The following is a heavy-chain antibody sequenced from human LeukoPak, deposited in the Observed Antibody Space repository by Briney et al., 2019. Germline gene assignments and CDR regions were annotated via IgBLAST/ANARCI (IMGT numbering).Heavy chain of an antibody. CDR2: ISGSGGST. D-gene: IGHD4-17*01. CDR1: GFTFSSYA. CDR3: ARMIRDYGDSNWFDP. V-gene: IGHV3-23*01. Sequence: GGSLRLSCAASGFTFSSYAMSWVRQAPGKGLEWVSAISGSGGSTYYADSVKGRFTISRDNSKNTLYLQMNSLRAEDTAVYYCARMIRDYGDSNWFDPWGQGTLVTVSS. J-gene: IGHJ5*02.